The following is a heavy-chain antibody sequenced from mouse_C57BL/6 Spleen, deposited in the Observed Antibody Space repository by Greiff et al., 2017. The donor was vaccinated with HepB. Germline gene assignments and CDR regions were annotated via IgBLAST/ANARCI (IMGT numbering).Heavy chain of an antibody. V-gene: IGHV5-4*01. J-gene: IGHJ3*01. CDR3: ARDEIYYDYDKGAWFAY. CDR2: ISDGGSYT. D-gene: IGHD2-4*01. Sequence: EVKLMESGGGLVKPGGSLKLSCAASGFTFSSYAMSWVRQTPEKRLEWVATISDGGSYTYYPDNVKGRFTISRDNAKNNLYLQMSHLKSEDTAMYYCARDEIYYDYDKGAWFAYWGQGTLVTVSA. CDR1: GFTFSSYA.